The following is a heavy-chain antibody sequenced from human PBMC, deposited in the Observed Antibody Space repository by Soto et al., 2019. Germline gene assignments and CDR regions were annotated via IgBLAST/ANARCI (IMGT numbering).Heavy chain of an antibody. CDR3: ARVMEEYYFDY. V-gene: IGHV3-53*01. D-gene: IGHD1-1*01. J-gene: IGHJ4*02. CDR2: IYSGGST. Sequence: HPGGSLRLSCAASGFTVSSNYMSWVRQAPGKGLEWVSVIYSGGSTYYADSVKGRFTISRDNSKNTLYLQMNSLRAEDTAVYYCARVMEEYYFDYWGQGTLVTVSS. CDR1: GFTVSSNY.